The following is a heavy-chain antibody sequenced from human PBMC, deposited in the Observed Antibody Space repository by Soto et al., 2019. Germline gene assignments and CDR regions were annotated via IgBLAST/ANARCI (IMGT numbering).Heavy chain of an antibody. D-gene: IGHD3-10*01. CDR1: GYTFTSYA. V-gene: IGHV1-3*01. CDR2: INAGNGDT. CDR3: ARAPVLWFGSKKRATFDP. Sequence: ASVKVSCKASGYTFTSYAMHWVRQAPGQRLEWMGWINAGNGDTNYSQKFQGRVTITRDTSTSTAYMELRSLRSDDTAVYYCARAPVLWFGSKKRATFDPWGQGTLVTVSS. J-gene: IGHJ5*02.